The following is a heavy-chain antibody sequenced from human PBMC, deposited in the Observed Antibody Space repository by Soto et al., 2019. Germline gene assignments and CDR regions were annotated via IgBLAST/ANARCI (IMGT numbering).Heavy chain of an antibody. Sequence: GGSLRLSRAASGFTFSSYAMHWVRQAPGKGLEWVAVISYDGSNKYYADSVKGRFTISRDNSKNTLYLQMNSLRAEDTAVYYCARDRIPTGMDVWGQGTTVTVSS. CDR3: ARDRIPTGMDV. V-gene: IGHV3-30-3*01. CDR1: GFTFSSYA. J-gene: IGHJ6*02. CDR2: ISYDGSNK.